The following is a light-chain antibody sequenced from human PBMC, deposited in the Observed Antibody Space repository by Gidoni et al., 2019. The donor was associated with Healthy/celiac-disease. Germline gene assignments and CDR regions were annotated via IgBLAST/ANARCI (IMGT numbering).Light chain of an antibody. CDR1: QSVSSY. CDR3: QQRSNWL. CDR2: DAA. V-gene: IGKV3-11*01. Sequence: EIVFTQSPATLSLSPGERATLSCRASQSVSSYLAWYQQKPGQAPRLLIYDAANRATGSPARFSGRGSGTDFTLTISSLEPEDCAVYYCQQRSNWLFGPGTKVDIK. J-gene: IGKJ3*01.